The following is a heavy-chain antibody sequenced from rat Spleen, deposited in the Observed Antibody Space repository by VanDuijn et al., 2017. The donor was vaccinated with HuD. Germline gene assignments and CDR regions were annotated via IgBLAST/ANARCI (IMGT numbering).Heavy chain of an antibody. D-gene: IGHD1-1*01. V-gene: IGHV5-29*01. CDR3: ASPYYYSPNWFAY. J-gene: IGHJ3*01. Sequence: EVQLVESDGGLVQPGRSLKLSCAASGFTFSDYYMAWVRQAPTKGLEWVATISYDGSSTYYRDSVKGRFTISRDNAKSTLYLQMDSLRSEDTATYYCASPYYYSPNWFAYWGQGTLVTVSS. CDR1: GFTFSDYY. CDR2: ISYDGSST.